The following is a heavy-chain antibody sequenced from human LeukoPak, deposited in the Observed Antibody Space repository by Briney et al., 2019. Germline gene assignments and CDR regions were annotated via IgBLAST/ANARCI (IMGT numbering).Heavy chain of an antibody. Sequence: SETLSLTCTVSGGSISSYYWSWIRQPPGKGLEWIGYIYYSGSTNYNPSLKSRVTISVDTSKNQFSLKLSSVTAADTAVYYCARGGYSGYDFDYWGQGTLVTVSS. V-gene: IGHV4-59*01. CDR1: GGSISSYY. J-gene: IGHJ4*02. CDR3: ARGGYSGYDFDY. CDR2: IYYSGST. D-gene: IGHD5-12*01.